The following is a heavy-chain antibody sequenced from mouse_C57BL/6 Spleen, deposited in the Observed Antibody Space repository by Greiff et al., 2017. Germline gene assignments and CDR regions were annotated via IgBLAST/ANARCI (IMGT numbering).Heavy chain of an antibody. CDR3: ARHYDGSSHYAMDD. D-gene: IGHD1-1*01. CDR2: ISNLAYSI. CDR1: GFTFSDYG. V-gene: IGHV5-15*04. Sequence: EVKLVESGGGLVQPGGSLKLSCAASGFTFSDYGMAWVRQAPRKGPEWVAFISNLAYSIYYADTVTGRFTISRENAKNTLYLEMSRLRSEDTAMYYCARHYDGSSHYAMDDWGQGTSVTVSS. J-gene: IGHJ4*01.